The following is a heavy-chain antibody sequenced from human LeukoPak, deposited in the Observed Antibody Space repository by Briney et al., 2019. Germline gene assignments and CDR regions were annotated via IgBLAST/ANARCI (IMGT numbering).Heavy chain of an antibody. V-gene: IGHV3-21*01. J-gene: IGHJ4*02. CDR3: ARVRLVTGPQDY. Sequence: PGGSLRLSCAASGFTFSSYSIHWVRQAPGKGLEWVSSISFSSSYIYYADSVKGRFTISRDNAKNSLYLQMNSLRAEDTAVYYCARVRLVTGPQDYWGQGTLVTVSS. D-gene: IGHD2-21*02. CDR1: GFTFSSYS. CDR2: ISFSSSYI.